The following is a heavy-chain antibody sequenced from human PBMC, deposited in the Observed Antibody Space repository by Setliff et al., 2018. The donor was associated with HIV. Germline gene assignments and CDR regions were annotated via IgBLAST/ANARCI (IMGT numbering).Heavy chain of an antibody. D-gene: IGHD3-22*01. CDR2: IYPNDFDT. CDR1: VYIFTHYW. CDR3: AKAGRGIYYTGGYYYDGFDV. Sequence: GASLKISCATSVYIFTHYWIGWVRQMPGKGLECMGIIYPNDFDTKYSPSFQGQVTISADRSTNTAYLEWSSLKASDTAMYYCAKAGRGIYYTGGYYYDGFDVWGQGTMVTVSS. V-gene: IGHV5-51*01. J-gene: IGHJ3*01.